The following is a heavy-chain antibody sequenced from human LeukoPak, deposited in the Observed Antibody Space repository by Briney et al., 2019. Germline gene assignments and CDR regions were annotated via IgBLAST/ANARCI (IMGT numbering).Heavy chain of an antibody. Sequence: GASVKVSCKASGYTFTSYGISWVRQAPGQGLEWMGWISAYNGNTNNAQKLQGRVTMTTDTSTNTAYMELRSLRSDDTAVYYCARDLGPYYDILTGYYVYWGQGTLVTVSS. V-gene: IGHV1-18*01. CDR3: ARDLGPYYDILTGYYVY. CDR1: GYTFTSYG. CDR2: ISAYNGNT. D-gene: IGHD3-9*01. J-gene: IGHJ4*02.